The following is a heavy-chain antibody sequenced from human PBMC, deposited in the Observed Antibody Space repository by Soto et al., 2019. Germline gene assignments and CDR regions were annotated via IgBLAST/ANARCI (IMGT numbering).Heavy chain of an antibody. V-gene: IGHV1-3*01. CDR2: INAGNGNT. Sequence: ASVKVSCKASGYTFTSYAMHWVRQAPGERIELMGWINAGNGNTKYSQKFQGRLTITRDTSASTAYMELNSLRAEDTAVYYCARDRYSNYNYYYYYGMDVWGQGTTVTVSS. D-gene: IGHD4-4*01. CDR1: GYTFTSYA. J-gene: IGHJ6*02. CDR3: ARDRYSNYNYYYYYGMDV.